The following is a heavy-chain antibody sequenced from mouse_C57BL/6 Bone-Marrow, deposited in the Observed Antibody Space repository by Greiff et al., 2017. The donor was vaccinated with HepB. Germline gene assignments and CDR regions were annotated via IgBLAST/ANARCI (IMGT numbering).Heavy chain of an antibody. CDR2: SRNTANDYTT. D-gene: IGHD1-1*01. CDR1: GFTFSDFY. J-gene: IGHJ4*01. Sequence: EVKVVESGGGLVQSGRSLRLSCATSGFTFSDFYMEWVRHAPGKGLEWIAASRNTANDYTTEYSASVKGRFIVSRDTSQSSLYLQMNALRAEETAIYYCARDYYVDAMDYWGQGTSVTVSS. CDR3: ARDYYVDAMDY. V-gene: IGHV7-1*01.